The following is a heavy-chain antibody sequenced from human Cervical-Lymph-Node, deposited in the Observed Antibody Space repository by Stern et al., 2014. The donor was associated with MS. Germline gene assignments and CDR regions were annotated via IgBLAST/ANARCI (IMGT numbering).Heavy chain of an antibody. D-gene: IGHD1-26*01. CDR2: IYHRGRA. J-gene: IGHJ5*02. CDR3: ARDRGVGWFDP. V-gene: IGHV4-61*02. Sequence: QLQLQASGPGLVKPSQTLSLTCTVSGGSISSRTYSWSWIRQPAGKGLEWIAHIYHRGRANYNPSLKSRVTISIDTSKNQFSLQLSSVTAADTALYYCARDRGVGWFDPWGQGTLVTVSS. CDR1: GGSISSRTYS.